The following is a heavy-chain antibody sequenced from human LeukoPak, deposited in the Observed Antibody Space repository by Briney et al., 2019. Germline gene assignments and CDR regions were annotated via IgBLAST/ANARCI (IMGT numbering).Heavy chain of an antibody. D-gene: IGHD6-13*01. CDR2: INPNTGGT. Sequence: ASVKVSCKTSGYTFTDYYMHWVRQAPGQGLEWMGWINPNTGGTNFAQKFQGRVTMARDTSINTAFMELYSLRSDDTAVYYCARVRIALPDYWGQGTLVTVSS. CDR1: GYTFTDYY. V-gene: IGHV1-2*02. CDR3: ARVRIALPDY. J-gene: IGHJ4*02.